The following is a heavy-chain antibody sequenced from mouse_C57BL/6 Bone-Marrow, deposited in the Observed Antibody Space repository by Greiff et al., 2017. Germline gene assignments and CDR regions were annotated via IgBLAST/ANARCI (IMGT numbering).Heavy chain of an antibody. Sequence: QVQLQQSGPGLVQPSQSLSIPCTVSGFSLTSSGVHWVRQSPGKGLEWLGVIWSGGSTDYNAAFISRLSISKDNSKSQVFFKMNSLQADDTAIYYCAQRQLRLRDWGQGTLVTVSA. CDR2: IWSGGST. V-gene: IGHV2-2*01. D-gene: IGHD3-2*02. CDR3: AQRQLRLRD. J-gene: IGHJ3*01. CDR1: GFSLTSSG.